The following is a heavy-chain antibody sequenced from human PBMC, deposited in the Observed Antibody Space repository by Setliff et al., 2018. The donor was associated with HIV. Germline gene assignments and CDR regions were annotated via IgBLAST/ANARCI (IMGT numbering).Heavy chain of an antibody. D-gene: IGHD6-19*01. Sequence: SGPTLVNPTETLTLTCTVSGFSLSNARMGVSWIRQPPGKALEWLAHIFSNDEKSYSTSLKGRFTISRDNAKNSLYLQMNSLRAEDTALYYCAKVLYSSGWWYGMDVWGQGTTVTVSS. CDR3: AKVLYSSGWWYGMDV. CDR1: GFSLSNARMG. CDR2: IFSNDEK. V-gene: IGHV2-26*02. J-gene: IGHJ6*02.